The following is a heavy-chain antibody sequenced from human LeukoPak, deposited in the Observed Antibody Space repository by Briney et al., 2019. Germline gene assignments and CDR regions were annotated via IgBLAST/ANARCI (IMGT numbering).Heavy chain of an antibody. J-gene: IGHJ4*02. CDR1: GYSFTSYW. Sequence: GESLEISCKGSGYSFTSYWIGWVRQVPGKGLEWMGIIYPGDSDTRYSPSFQGQVTISADKSISTAYLQWSSLKASDTAMYYCARRNRRDGYNFDYGGQGTLVTVSA. D-gene: IGHD5-24*01. V-gene: IGHV5-51*01. CDR2: IYPGDSDT. CDR3: ARRNRRDGYNFDY.